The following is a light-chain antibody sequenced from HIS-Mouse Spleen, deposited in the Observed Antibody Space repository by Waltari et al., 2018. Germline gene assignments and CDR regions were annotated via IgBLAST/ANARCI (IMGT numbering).Light chain of an antibody. Sequence: SYVLTQPPSVSVAPGKTARITCGGNNIGSKSEHWYQQKPGQAPVLVVYDDSDRPSGIPEGFSGSNSGNTATLTISRVEAGDEADYYCQVWDSSSDHYVFGTGTKVTVL. CDR1: NIGSKS. V-gene: IGLV3-21*03. CDR2: DDS. J-gene: IGLJ1*01. CDR3: QVWDSSSDHYV.